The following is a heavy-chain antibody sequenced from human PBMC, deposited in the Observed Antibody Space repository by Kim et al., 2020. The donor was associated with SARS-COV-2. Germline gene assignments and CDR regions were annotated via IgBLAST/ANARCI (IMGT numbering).Heavy chain of an antibody. CDR2: INHSGST. V-gene: IGHV4-34*01. D-gene: IGHD6-19*01. CDR3: ARGPVAGTYYYYYYMDV. CDR1: GGSFSGYY. J-gene: IGHJ6*03. Sequence: SETLSLTCAVYGGSFSGYYWSWIRQPPGKGLEWIGEINHSGSTNYNPSLKSRVTISVDTSKNQFSLKLSSVTAADTAVYYCARGPVAGTYYYYYYMDVWGKGTTVTVSS.